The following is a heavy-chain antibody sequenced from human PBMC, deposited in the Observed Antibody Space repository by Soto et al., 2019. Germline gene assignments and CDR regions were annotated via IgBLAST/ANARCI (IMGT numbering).Heavy chain of an antibody. Sequence: QVQLQESGPGLVKPSQTLSLTCTVSDGSISSGAYYWSWIRQHPGKGLEWIGHIYYNGSPYYGPSLTGRVTISVHSSNNQFSLSLTYVTAADTAVYYCARQNPYSTGSYYFDYWGQGILVTVSS. J-gene: IGHJ4*02. CDR3: ARQNPYSTGSYYFDY. D-gene: IGHD6-25*01. CDR2: IYYNGSP. V-gene: IGHV4-31*03. CDR1: DGSISSGAYY.